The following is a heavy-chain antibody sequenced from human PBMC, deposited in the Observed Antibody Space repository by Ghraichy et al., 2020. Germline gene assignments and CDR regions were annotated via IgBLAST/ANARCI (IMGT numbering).Heavy chain of an antibody. CDR1: GGSISTYY. CDR2: VHNSGST. D-gene: IGHD3-3*01. Sequence: SETLSLTCTVSGGSISTYYLSWMRQPPGKGLEWIGYVHNSGSTNYNPSLKSRVTISVETSQNQFSLKLTSVTTADTAVYYCARESGWSGFFDYLGQGTLVPVSS. V-gene: IGHV4-59*01. J-gene: IGHJ4*02. CDR3: ARESGWSGFFDY.